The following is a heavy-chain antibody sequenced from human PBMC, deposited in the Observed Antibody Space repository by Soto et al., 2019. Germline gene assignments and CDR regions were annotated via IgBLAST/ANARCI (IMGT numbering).Heavy chain of an antibody. CDR2: IYSGGST. CDR3: ARHKAAGNYFDY. V-gene: IGHV3-53*01. D-gene: IGHD6-13*01. J-gene: IGHJ4*02. Sequence: GGSLRLSCAASGFTVSSNYMSWVRQAPGKGLEWVSVIYSGGSTYYADSVKGRFTISRDNSKNTLYLQMNSLRAEDTAVYYCARHKAAGNYFDYWGQGTLVTVSS. CDR1: GFTVSSNY.